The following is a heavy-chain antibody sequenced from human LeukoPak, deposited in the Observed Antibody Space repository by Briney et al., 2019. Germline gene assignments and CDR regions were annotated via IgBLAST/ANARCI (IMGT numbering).Heavy chain of an antibody. CDR3: ARHVNYYGSGRYFDY. CDR1: GGSISSSSYY. V-gene: IGHV4-39*01. J-gene: IGHJ4*02. CDR2: IYYTGST. D-gene: IGHD3-10*01. Sequence: PSETLSLTCTVSGGSISSSSYYWGWIRQPPGKGLEWIGSIYYTGSTYYNPSLKSQVTISVDTSKNQFSLKLSSVTAADTAVYYCARHVNYYGSGRYFDYWGQGTLVTVSS.